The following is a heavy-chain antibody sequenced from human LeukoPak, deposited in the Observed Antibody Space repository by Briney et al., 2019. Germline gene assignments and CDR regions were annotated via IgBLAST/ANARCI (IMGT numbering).Heavy chain of an antibody. CDR2: IYHSGST. J-gene: IGHJ5*02. CDR3: ARGGMVCGYFDRCPFDP. D-gene: IGHD3-9*01. Sequence: SETLSLACTVSGGSISSSSYYWGWIRQPPGKGLEWIGYIYHSGSTYYNPSLKSRVTISVDRSKNQFSLKLSSVTAADTAVYYCARGGMVCGYFDRCPFDPWGQGTLVTVSS. CDR1: GGSISSSSYY. V-gene: IGHV4-30-2*01.